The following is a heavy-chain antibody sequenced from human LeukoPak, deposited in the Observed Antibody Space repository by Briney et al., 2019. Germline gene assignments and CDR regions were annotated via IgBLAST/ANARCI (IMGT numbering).Heavy chain of an antibody. CDR3: ARHRGYSGYAPFCVRCLDYFDY. D-gene: IGHD5-12*01. Sequence: SETLSLICTVSGGSISSSSYYWGWIRQPPGKGLEWIGSIYYSGSTYYNPSLKSRVTISVDTSKNQFSLKLSSVTAADTAVYYCARHRGYSGYAPFCVRCLDYFDYWGQGTLVTVSS. CDR1: GGSISSSSYY. CDR2: IYYSGST. V-gene: IGHV4-39*01. J-gene: IGHJ4*02.